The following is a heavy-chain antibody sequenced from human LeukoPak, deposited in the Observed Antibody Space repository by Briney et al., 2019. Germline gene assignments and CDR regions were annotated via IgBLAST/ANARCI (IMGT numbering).Heavy chain of an antibody. D-gene: IGHD5-12*01. CDR1: GFTPISYW. J-gene: IGHJ4*02. Sequence: PGGSLRLSCALSGFTPISYWMTWVRQAPGKGLEWVANINQDGSETFYVDSVKGRFTISRDNSKNTLYLQMNSLRAEDTAVYYCARGPSGYHNTGGQGTLVTVSS. CDR2: INQDGSET. V-gene: IGHV3-7*01. CDR3: ARGPSGYHNT.